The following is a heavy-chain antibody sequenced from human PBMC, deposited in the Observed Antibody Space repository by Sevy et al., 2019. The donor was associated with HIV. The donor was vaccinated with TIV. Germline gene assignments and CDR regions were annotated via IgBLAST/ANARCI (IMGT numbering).Heavy chain of an antibody. Sequence: GGSLRLSCAASGFTFSSYGMHWVRQAPGKGLEWVAVISYDGSNKYYADSVKGRFTISRDNSKNTLYLQMNSLGAEDVDVYYCAKDRRAVAAQDYWGQGTLVTVSS. CDR3: AKDRRAVAAQDY. J-gene: IGHJ4*02. CDR1: GFTFSSYG. V-gene: IGHV3-30*18. D-gene: IGHD6-19*01. CDR2: ISYDGSNK.